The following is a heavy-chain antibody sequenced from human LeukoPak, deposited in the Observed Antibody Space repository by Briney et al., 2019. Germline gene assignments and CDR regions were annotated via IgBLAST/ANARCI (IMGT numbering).Heavy chain of an antibody. J-gene: IGHJ6*02. V-gene: IGHV3-48*02. CDR3: ARRPYSDTSGRLSDV. CDR2: IGSSGSPT. Sequence: PGGSLRLSCAASGFAFSSYNMNWVRQAPGKGLEWISYIGSSGSPTHYADSVGGRFTISRDNAKNSLYLQMNNLRDEDTAVYFCARRPYSDTSGRLSDVWGQGTTVTVSS. D-gene: IGHD3-22*01. CDR1: GFAFSSYN.